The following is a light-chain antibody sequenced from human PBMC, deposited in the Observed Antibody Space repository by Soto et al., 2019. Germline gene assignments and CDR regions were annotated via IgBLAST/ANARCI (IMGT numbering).Light chain of an antibody. V-gene: IGLV2-23*02. CDR1: NSDVGSFNL. J-gene: IGLJ3*02. Sequence: QSALTQPASVSGSPGQSITISCTGTNSDVGSFNLVSWYQPHPGKAPELILYEVSQRPSGVSSRVSGSKSGNTASLTISGLQAEDEADYDCSSYAGNSPLWVFGGGTKLTVL. CDR3: SSYAGNSPLWV. CDR2: EVS.